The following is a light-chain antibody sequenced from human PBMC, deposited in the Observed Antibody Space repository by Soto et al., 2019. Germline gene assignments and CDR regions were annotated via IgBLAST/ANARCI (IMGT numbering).Light chain of an antibody. CDR2: GAS. CDR1: QSVSRDY. CDR3: QQYGGSIT. V-gene: IGKV3-20*01. J-gene: IGKJ5*01. Sequence: EIVLTQSPGTLSLSPGERATLSCRASQSVSRDYLAWYHQKPGQAPRLLIYGASSRATGIPARFSGSGSGTGFTLTISRLEPEDFAVYYCQQYGGSITFGQGTRLEIK.